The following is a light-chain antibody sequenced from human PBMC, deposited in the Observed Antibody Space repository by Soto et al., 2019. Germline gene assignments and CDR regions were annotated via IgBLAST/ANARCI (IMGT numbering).Light chain of an antibody. CDR1: QSISSW. CDR2: DAS. J-gene: IGKJ1*01. CDR3: QQYNTYWT. Sequence: IQMTQSPSTLSASVADRVAITCRASQSISSWLAWYQQKPGKAPKLLIYDASNLESGVPSRFSGSGSGTEFTLTISSLQPDDFATYYCQQYNTYWTFGQGTKVDIK. V-gene: IGKV1-5*01.